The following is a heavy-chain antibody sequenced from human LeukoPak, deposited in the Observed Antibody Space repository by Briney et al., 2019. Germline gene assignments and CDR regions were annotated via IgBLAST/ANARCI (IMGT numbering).Heavy chain of an antibody. CDR2: IYPGDSDT. Sequence: NHGESLKISCKGSGYSFTSYWIGWVRQMPGKGLEWMGIIYPGDSDTRYSPSFQGQVTISADKSISTAYLQWSSLKASDTAMYYCARSIETARRTYFDYWGQGTLVTVSS. D-gene: IGHD6-6*01. V-gene: IGHV5-51*01. CDR3: ARSIETARRTYFDY. J-gene: IGHJ4*02. CDR1: GYSFTSYW.